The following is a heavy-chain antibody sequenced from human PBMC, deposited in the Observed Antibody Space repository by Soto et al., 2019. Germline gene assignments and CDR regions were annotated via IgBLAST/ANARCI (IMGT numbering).Heavy chain of an antibody. Sequence: QVPLVESGGGVVQPGRSLRLSCAASGFTFRSYGMQWVRQAPGKGLEWGADIWYEGSSKYYADSVNGRCTISRDNSKNTRYLQINSLRAEDTAVYYCASGGVVSSGWLYYFDYWGQGTLVTVSS. D-gene: IGHD6-19*01. CDR2: IWYEGSSK. CDR1: GFTFRSYG. CDR3: ASGGVVSSGWLYYFDY. V-gene: IGHV3-33*01. J-gene: IGHJ4*02.